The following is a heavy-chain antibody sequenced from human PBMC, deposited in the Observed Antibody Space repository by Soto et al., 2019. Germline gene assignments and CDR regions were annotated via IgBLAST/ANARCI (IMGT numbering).Heavy chain of an antibody. D-gene: IGHD1-26*01. Sequence: QITLKESGPPLVKPTQPLTLTCTFSGFSLRTSGVGVGWIRQPPGKALEWLALIYWDDDERYSPSLRSRLTITKDTSKNQVVLTMTNMDPVDTATYYCSHRSTTGGMFDYWGQGTLVTVSS. J-gene: IGHJ4*02. CDR1: GFSLRTSGVG. V-gene: IGHV2-5*02. CDR3: SHRSTTGGMFDY. CDR2: IYWDDDE.